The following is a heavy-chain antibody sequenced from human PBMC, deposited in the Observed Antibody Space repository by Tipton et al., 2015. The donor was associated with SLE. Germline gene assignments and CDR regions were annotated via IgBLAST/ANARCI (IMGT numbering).Heavy chain of an antibody. CDR2: ISSSGSP. Sequence: TLSLTCTVSGGSMSSGGYYWSWIRQHPGKGLEWIGHISSSGSPYFNPSLKSRVTISLDTSKNQFSLTVTSATAADTAIYYCARLYCSGGACYSAGFDNWGQGTLVAVSS. CDR3: ARLYCSGGACYSAGFDN. V-gene: IGHV4-31*03. D-gene: IGHD2-15*01. J-gene: IGHJ4*02. CDR1: GGSMSSGGYY.